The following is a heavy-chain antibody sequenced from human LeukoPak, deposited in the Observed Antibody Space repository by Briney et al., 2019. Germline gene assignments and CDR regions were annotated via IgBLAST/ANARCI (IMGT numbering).Heavy chain of an antibody. J-gene: IGHJ4*02. CDR1: GFTFSSYV. CDR2: INTNGRTT. V-gene: IGHV3-23*05. CDR3: AKHPESGNFDY. Sequence: GGSLRLSCAASGFTFSSYVMSWVRQAPGKGLEWVSIINTNGRTTYYADSVKGRFTISRDNSKNTLYLQMNSLRAEDTAVYYCAKHPESGNFDYRGRGTLVTVSS. D-gene: IGHD1-14*01.